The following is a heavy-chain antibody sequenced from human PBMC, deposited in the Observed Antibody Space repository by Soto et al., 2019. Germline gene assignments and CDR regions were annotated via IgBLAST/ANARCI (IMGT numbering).Heavy chain of an antibody. V-gene: IGHV4-30-4*01. CDR2: IFYSGST. Sequence: QVQLRESGPGLVKPSQTPSLTCTVSGGSISSGDYYWSWIRQPPGKGLEWIGYIFYSGSTYYNPSLKSRVSISIDTSENQFSLKLTSVTAADTAVYYCAREANWHYELGNYFDNWGQGTLVTVSS. CDR1: GGSISSGDYY. J-gene: IGHJ4*02. D-gene: IGHD1-7*01. CDR3: AREANWHYELGNYFDN.